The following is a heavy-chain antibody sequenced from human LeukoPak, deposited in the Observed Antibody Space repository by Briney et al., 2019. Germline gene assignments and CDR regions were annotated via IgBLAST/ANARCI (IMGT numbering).Heavy chain of an antibody. CDR2: ISYDGSNK. CDR1: GFTFSSYA. CDR3: ARDSCSGGSCFLDP. J-gene: IGHJ5*02. D-gene: IGHD2-15*01. Sequence: GGSLRLSCSASGFTFSSYAMHWVRQAPGKGLEWVAVISYDGSNKYYADSVKGRFTISRDNSKNTLYLQMNSLRAEDTAVYYCARDSCSGGSCFLDPWGQGTLVTVSS. V-gene: IGHV3-30-3*01.